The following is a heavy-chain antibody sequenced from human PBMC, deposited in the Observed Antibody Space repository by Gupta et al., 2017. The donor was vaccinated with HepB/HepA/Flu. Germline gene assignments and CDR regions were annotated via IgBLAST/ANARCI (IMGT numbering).Heavy chain of an antibody. CDR3: ARGGITGTTWNYFDQ. J-gene: IGHJ4*02. CDR2: ITNAGGNI. D-gene: IGHD1-7*01. V-gene: IGHV3-48*03. Sequence: EVQLVECGGGVVQPGQSLSLSCEASGFTFSYYEMNWVRQAPGKGLEWVSYITNAGGNIHYADSVKGRFTISRDNAKSSLYLQMNSLRAEDTAVYYCARGGITGTTWNYFDQWGQGTLVIVSS. CDR1: GFTFSYYE.